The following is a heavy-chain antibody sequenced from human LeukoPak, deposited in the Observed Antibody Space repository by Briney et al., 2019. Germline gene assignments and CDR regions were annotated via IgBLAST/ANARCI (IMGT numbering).Heavy chain of an antibody. D-gene: IGHD3-22*01. Sequence: GGSLRLSCAASGFTFSSYWMHWVRQAPGKGLVWVSRINSDGSSTSYADSVKGRFTISRDNAKNTLYLQMNSLRAEDTALYYCARYYYDSSGYSYYYYYMDVWGKGTTVTVSS. CDR3: ARYYYDSSGYSYYYYYMDV. CDR2: INSDGSST. J-gene: IGHJ6*03. V-gene: IGHV3-74*01. CDR1: GFTFSSYW.